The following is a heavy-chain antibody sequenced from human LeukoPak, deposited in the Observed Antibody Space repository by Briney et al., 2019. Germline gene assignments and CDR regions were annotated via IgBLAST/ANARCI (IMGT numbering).Heavy chain of an antibody. CDR1: GGSISSYY. D-gene: IGHD6-6*01. CDR3: ARLALFEYSSSSGDY. CDR2: SYTSGST. V-gene: IGHV4-4*07. Sequence: SETLSLTCTVSGGSISSYYWSWIRQPAGKGLEWIGRSYTSGSTNYNPSLKSRVTMSVDTSKNQFSLKLSSVAAADTAVYYCARLALFEYSSSSGDYWGQGTLVTVSS. J-gene: IGHJ4*02.